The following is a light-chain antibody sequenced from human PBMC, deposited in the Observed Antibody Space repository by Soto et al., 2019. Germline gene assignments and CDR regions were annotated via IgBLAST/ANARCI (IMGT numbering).Light chain of an antibody. Sequence: EIVMTQSPATLSVSPGERATLSCRASQSVSSNLAWYQQKPGQAPRLLIYGASTRATGIPARFSDSGSGTEFTLTSSSLQSEDFAGYYCQQYNNWPPTCTFGQGTKVEIK. CDR2: GAS. J-gene: IGKJ1*01. V-gene: IGKV3-15*01. CDR1: QSVSSN. CDR3: QQYNNWPPTCT.